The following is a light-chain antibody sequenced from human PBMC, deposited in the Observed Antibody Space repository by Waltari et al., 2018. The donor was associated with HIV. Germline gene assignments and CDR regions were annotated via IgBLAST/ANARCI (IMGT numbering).Light chain of an antibody. V-gene: IGLV2-14*03. CDR2: AVS. CDR1: SSDVGGYNS. Sequence: QSALTQPASVSGSPGQSFPIPCTGTSSDVGGYNSVSWYQLHPGKAPKLMIYAVSNRPSGVSNRCSGSKSDNTASLTISGLQAEDEADYYCSSYTSTSTVYVFGTGTEVTVL. J-gene: IGLJ1*01. CDR3: SSYTSTSTVYV.